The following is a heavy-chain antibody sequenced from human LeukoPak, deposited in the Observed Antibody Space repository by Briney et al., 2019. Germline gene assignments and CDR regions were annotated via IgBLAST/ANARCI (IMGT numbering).Heavy chain of an antibody. CDR2: ISAYNGNT. V-gene: IGHV1-18*01. CDR1: GYRFTSYD. D-gene: IGHD3-9*01. CDR3: ARGGDGGILTGLVFDY. Sequence: GASVKVSCKASGYRFTSYDISWVRQAPGQGLEWMGWISAYNGNTNYARKLQGRVTMTTDTSTSTAYMELRSLRSDDTAVYYCARGGDGGILTGLVFDYWGQGTLVTVSS. J-gene: IGHJ4*02.